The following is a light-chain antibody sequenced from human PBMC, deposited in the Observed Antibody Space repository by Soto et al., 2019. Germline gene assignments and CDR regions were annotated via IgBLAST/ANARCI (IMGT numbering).Light chain of an antibody. CDR2: DNN. CDR1: SSNIGNNY. CDR3: GTWDSSLSADNYV. J-gene: IGLJ1*01. Sequence: QSVLTQPPSVSAAPGQEVTISCSGSSSNIGNNYVSWYQQLPGTAPKLLIYDNNKRPSGIPDRFSGSKSGTSATLGITGLQTGDESDYYCGTWDSSLSADNYVFGTGTKLTVL. V-gene: IGLV1-51*01.